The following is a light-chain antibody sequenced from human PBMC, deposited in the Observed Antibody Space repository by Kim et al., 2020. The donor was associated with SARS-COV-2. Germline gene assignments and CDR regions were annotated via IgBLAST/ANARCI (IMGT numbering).Light chain of an antibody. CDR2: YDS. CDR1: NIGSKS. CDR3: QAWDSSSDDNV. V-gene: IGLV3-21*01. Sequence: SYELTQPPSVSVAPGKTARITCGGNNIGSKSVHWYQQKPGQAPVLVIYYDSERPSGIPERFSGSNSGNTATLTISRVEAGDEADYYCQAWDSSSDDNV. J-gene: IGLJ6*01.